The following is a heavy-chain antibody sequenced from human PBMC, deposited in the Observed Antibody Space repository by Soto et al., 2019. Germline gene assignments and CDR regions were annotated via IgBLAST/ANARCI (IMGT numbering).Heavy chain of an antibody. CDR1: GGTFSSYT. CDR2: IIPILGIA. J-gene: IGHJ6*04. CDR3: AKPIPNRYCSGGSCYSRYYYYGMDV. V-gene: IGHV1-69*02. Sequence: QVQLVQSGAEVKKPGSSVKVSCKASGGTFSSYTISWVRQAPGQGLEWMGRIIPILGIANYAQKFQGRVTITADKSTSTAYMELSSLRSEDTAVYYCAKPIPNRYCSGGSCYSRYYYYGMDVWGKGTTVTVSS. D-gene: IGHD2-15*01.